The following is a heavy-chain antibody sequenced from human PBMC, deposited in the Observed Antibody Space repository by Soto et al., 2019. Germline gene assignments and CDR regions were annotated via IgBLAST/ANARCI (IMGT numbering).Heavy chain of an antibody. J-gene: IGHJ4*02. CDR1: GFTFSSYA. V-gene: IGHV3-30-3*01. Sequence: PGGSLRLSCAASGFTFSSYAMHWVRQAPGKGLEWVAVISYDGSNKYYADSVKGRFTISRDNSKNTLYLQMNSLRAEDTAVYYCARSTTPSRMAAAGTLDYWGQGTLVTVSS. D-gene: IGHD6-13*01. CDR3: ARSTTPSRMAAAGTLDY. CDR2: ISYDGSNK.